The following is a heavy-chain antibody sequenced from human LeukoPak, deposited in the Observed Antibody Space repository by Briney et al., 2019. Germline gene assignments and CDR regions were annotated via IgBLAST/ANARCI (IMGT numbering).Heavy chain of an antibody. CDR3: ARDPLWDSCLIGYFDY. V-gene: IGHV1-69*13. J-gene: IGHJ4*02. CDR1: GATFTSYA. CDR2: IIPIFGTA. D-gene: IGHD3-22*01. Sequence: PGASVKVSCKASGATFTSYATSWVRQAPGQGLEWMGWIIPIFGTANYAQNFQGRVTITADESTSTDYMELSSLSSEDTAVYYCARDPLWDSCLIGYFDYWGQGTLVTVSS.